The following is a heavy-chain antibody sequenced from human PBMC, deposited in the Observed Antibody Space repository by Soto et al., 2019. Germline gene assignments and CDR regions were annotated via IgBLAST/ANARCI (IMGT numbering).Heavy chain of an antibody. V-gene: IGHV3-74*01. CDR2: INTDGSRT. CDR3: AKVATGSYNWFDP. D-gene: IGHD1-1*01. Sequence: WWSLRLSCAASGFTLSNYRMHWVRPAPGKGLGWVSRINTDGSRTSYADSVKGRFTISRDNARNTLYLQMDSLRDEDTAVYYCAKVATGSYNWFDPWGQGTLVTVSS. CDR1: GFTLSNYR. J-gene: IGHJ5*02.